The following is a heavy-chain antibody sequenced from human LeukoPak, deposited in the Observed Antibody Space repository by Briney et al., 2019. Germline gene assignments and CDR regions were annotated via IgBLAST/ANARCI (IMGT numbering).Heavy chain of an antibody. J-gene: IGHJ4*02. CDR2: ISYDGSNK. CDR1: GFTFSSYG. CDR3: AKSNYGSEDHDY. V-gene: IGHV3-30*18. Sequence: PGGSLRLSCAASGFTFSSYGMHWVRQAPGKGLEWVAVISYDGSNKYYADSVKGRFTISRDNSKNTLYLQMNSLRAEDTAVYYCAKSNYGSEDHDYWGQGTLVTVSS. D-gene: IGHD4-11*01.